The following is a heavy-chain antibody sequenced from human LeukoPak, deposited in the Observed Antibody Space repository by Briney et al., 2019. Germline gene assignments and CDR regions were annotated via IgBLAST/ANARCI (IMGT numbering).Heavy chain of an antibody. CDR1: GGSISSSSYY. Sequence: SETLSLTCTVSGGSISSSSYYWGWIRQPPGKGLEWIGSIYYSGSTYYNPSLTSRVTISVDTSKNQFSLKLSSVTAADTAVYYCTRVDTAMVTNGHFDYWGQGTLVTVSS. CDR3: TRVDTAMVTNGHFDY. D-gene: IGHD5-18*01. CDR2: IYYSGST. V-gene: IGHV4-39*01. J-gene: IGHJ4*02.